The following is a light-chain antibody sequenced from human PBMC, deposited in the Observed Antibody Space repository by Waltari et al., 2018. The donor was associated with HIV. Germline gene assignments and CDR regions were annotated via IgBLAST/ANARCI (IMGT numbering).Light chain of an antibody. CDR2: EIT. CDR3: SSYTSTSTLFV. V-gene: IGLV2-14*01. J-gene: IGLJ1*01. CDR1: SSDIGAYNY. Sequence: QSALTQPASVSGSPGQSITISCTGTSSDIGAYNYVSWYQQHPGKAPKVILYEITNRPSGVSARFSGSKAGNTASLTISGLQAEDEADYYCSSYTSTSTLFVFGAGTKVTVL.